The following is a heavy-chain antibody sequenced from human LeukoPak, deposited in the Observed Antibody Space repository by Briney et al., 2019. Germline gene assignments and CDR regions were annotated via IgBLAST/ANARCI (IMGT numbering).Heavy chain of an antibody. J-gene: IGHJ4*02. CDR3: ARGGNSEPYYFDY. D-gene: IGHD4-23*01. Sequence: SETLSLTCTVSGGSISSYYWSWIRQPPGKGLEWIGYIYYSGSTNYNPSLKSRVTISVDTSKNQFSLKLSSVTAGDTVVYDCARGGNSEPYYFDYWPGGTLVSVST. CDR2: IYYSGST. V-gene: IGHV4-59*01. CDR1: GGSISSYY.